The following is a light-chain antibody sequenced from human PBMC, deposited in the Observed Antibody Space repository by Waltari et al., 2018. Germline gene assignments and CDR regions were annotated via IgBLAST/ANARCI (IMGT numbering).Light chain of an antibody. CDR1: SSDIGGYKY. J-gene: IGLJ2*01. CDR3: SSYTSTSAVV. CDR2: DVS. V-gene: IGLV2-14*01. Sequence: QSALTQPASVSGSPGQSITIPCTGTSSDIGGYKYVSWYQQHPAKPPKLLIYDVSDRPSGASNRFSGSKSGNTASLTISGLQPEDEADYYCSSYTSTSAVVFGGGTKLTVL.